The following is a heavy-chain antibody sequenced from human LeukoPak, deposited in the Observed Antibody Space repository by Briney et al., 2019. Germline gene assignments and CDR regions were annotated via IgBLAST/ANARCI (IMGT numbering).Heavy chain of an antibody. Sequence: GGSLRLSCAASGFTFSSYGMHWVRQAPGKGLEWVAVISYDGSNKYYADSVKGRFTISRDNAKNSLYLQMNSLRAEDTAVYYCARELEMLTIAVAGTGRFDPWGQGTLVTVSS. J-gene: IGHJ5*02. CDR3: ARELEMLTIAVAGTGRFDP. CDR1: GFTFSSYG. V-gene: IGHV3-30*03. D-gene: IGHD6-19*01. CDR2: ISYDGSNK.